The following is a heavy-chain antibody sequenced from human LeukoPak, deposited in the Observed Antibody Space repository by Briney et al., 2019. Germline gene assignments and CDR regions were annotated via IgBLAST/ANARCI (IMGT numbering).Heavy chain of an antibody. Sequence: GGSLRLSCAASGFTFSSYWMSWVRQAPGKGLEWVANIKQDGSEKYYVDSVKGRFTISRDNAKNSLYLQMNSLRAEDTAVYYCARDWYDSSGYIALGYWGQGTLVTVSS. CDR1: GFTFSSYW. J-gene: IGHJ4*02. CDR3: ARDWYDSSGYIALGY. V-gene: IGHV3-7*03. D-gene: IGHD3-22*01. CDR2: IKQDGSEK.